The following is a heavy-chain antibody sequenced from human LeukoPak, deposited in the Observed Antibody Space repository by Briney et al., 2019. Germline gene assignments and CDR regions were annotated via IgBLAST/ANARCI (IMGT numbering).Heavy chain of an antibody. CDR3: ARTQPPAHSGYDLEDNWFDP. CDR2: IIPIFGTA. V-gene: IGHV1-69*06. CDR1: RGTLSSYA. Sequence: ASVQVSFKASRGTLSSYAISWVRQAPGQGLEWMGGIIPIFGTANYAQKFQGRVTITADKSTSTAYMELSSLRSEDTAVYYCARTQPPAHSGYDLEDNWFDPWGQGTLVTVSS. D-gene: IGHD5-12*01. J-gene: IGHJ5*02.